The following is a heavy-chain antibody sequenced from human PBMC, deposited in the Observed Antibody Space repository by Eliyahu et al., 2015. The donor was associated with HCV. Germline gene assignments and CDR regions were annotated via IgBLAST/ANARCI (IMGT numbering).Heavy chain of an antibody. Sequence: QVQLQESGPGLVKPSETLSLXCTVSGXXXXXYXWSWLRQPPGKGLEWIGYIHYSGSTNYNPSLKSRVTISLDTSKNQFSLNLTSVTAADTAMYYCASGGGGIAVTGTGGWFDPWGQGTLVTVSS. J-gene: IGHJ5*02. CDR1: GXXXXXYX. CDR2: IHYSGST. D-gene: IGHD6-19*01. CDR3: ASGGGGIAVTGTGGWFDP. V-gene: IGHV4-59*01.